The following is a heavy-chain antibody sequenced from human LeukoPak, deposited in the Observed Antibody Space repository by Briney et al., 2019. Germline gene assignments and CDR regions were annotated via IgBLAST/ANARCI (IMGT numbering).Heavy chain of an antibody. Sequence: GGSLRLSCAAPGFTFSNYWMHWVRQAPGKGLVWVSRINSDGINTSYADSVKGRFTISRDNAKNSLYLQMNSLRAEDTAVYYCARTIFGVVMNTLRQDYWGQGTLVTVSS. CDR2: INSDGINT. D-gene: IGHD3-3*01. V-gene: IGHV3-74*01. CDR1: GFTFSNYW. J-gene: IGHJ4*02. CDR3: ARTIFGVVMNTLRQDY.